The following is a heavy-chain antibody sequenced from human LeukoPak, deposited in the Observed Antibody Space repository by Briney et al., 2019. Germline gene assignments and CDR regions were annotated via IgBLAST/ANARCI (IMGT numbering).Heavy chain of an antibody. CDR3: ARRETYYYDSSASDWYFDL. Sequence: SETLSLTCAVYGGSFSGYYWSWIRQSPGKGLEWIGEINHSGSTNYNPSLKSRVTISVDTSKNQFSLKLSSVTAADTAVYYCARRETYYYDSSASDWYFDLWGRGTLVTVSS. V-gene: IGHV4-34*01. D-gene: IGHD3-22*01. J-gene: IGHJ2*01. CDR2: INHSGST. CDR1: GGSFSGYY.